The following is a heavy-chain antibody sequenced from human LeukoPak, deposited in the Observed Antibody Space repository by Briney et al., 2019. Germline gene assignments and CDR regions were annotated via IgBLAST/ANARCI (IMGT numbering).Heavy chain of an antibody. D-gene: IGHD3-16*02. CDR2: IYYSGST. CDR3: ARKALGGARIWGSYRYWDY. J-gene: IGHJ4*02. Sequence: KASETLSLTCTVSGGSISSSSYYWGWIRQPPGKGLEWIGSIYYSGSTYYNPSLKSRVTISVDTSKNQFSLKLSSVTAADTAVYYCARKALGGARIWGSYRYWDYWGQGTLVSVSS. CDR1: GGSISSSSYY. V-gene: IGHV4-39*01.